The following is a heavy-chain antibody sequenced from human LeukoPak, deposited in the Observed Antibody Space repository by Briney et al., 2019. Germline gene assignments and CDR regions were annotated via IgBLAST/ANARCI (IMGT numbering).Heavy chain of an antibody. Sequence: SETLSLTCTVSGGSISSSSYYWGWIRQPPGKGLEWIGSIYYSGSTYYNPSLKSRVTISVDTSKNQFSLKLSSVTAADTAVYYCAREQGSYWGQGTLVTVSS. CDR1: GGSISSSSYY. V-gene: IGHV4-39*01. D-gene: IGHD1/OR15-1a*01. CDR3: AREQGSY. CDR2: IYYSGST. J-gene: IGHJ4*02.